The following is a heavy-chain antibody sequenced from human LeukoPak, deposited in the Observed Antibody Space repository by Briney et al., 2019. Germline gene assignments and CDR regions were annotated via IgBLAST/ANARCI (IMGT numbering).Heavy chain of an antibody. J-gene: IGHJ5*02. V-gene: IGHV3-30-3*01. CDR2: ISYDGSNK. CDR3: ARDGRPYSGYDSYNWFDP. CDR1: GFTFSSYA. Sequence: PGRSLRLFCAASGFTFSSYAMHWVRQAPGKGLEWVAVISYDGSNKYYADSVKGRFTISRDNSKNTLYLQMNSLRAEDTAVYYCARDGRPYSGYDSYNWFDPWGQGTLVTVSS. D-gene: IGHD5-12*01.